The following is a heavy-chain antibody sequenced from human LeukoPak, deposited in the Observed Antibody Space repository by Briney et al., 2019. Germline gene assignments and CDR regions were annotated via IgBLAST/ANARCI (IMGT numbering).Heavy chain of an antibody. D-gene: IGHD3-22*01. V-gene: IGHV1-69*04. CDR3: ARDGRETMITNTHWFDP. CDR2: IIPILGIA. Sequence: SVKVSCKASGGTFSSYAISWVRQAPGQGLEWMGRIIPILGIANYAQKFQGRVTITADKSTSTAYMELSSLRSEDTAVYYCARDGRETMITNTHWFDPWGQGTLVTVSS. CDR1: GGTFSSYA. J-gene: IGHJ5*02.